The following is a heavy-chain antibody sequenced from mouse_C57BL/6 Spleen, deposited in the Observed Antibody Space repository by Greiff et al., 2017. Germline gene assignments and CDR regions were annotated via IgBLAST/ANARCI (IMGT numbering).Heavy chain of an antibody. CDR2: INPNNGGT. CDR3: ARRRIYGSSPAWFAY. V-gene: IGHV1-26*01. J-gene: IGHJ3*01. CDR1: GYTFTDYY. D-gene: IGHD1-1*01. Sequence: EVQLQQSGPELVKPGASVKISCKASGYTFTDYYMNWVKQSHGKSLEWIGDINPNNGGTSYNQKFKGKATLTVDKSSSTAYMELRSLTSEDSAVYYCARRRIYGSSPAWFAYWGQGTLVTVSA.